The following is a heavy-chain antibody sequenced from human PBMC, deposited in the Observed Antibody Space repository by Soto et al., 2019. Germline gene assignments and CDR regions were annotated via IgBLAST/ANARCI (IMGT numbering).Heavy chain of an antibody. V-gene: IGHV3-23*01. CDR1: GFIFTSYA. CDR2: INVDDST. CDR3: AKNYYFDY. Sequence: EVQLLESGGDLVQPGGSLRLTCAASGFIFTSYAMSWVRQVPGKGLEWVSSINVDDSTYYTESVRGRFTVSRDNSKNTLYLQMNSLRAEDTAIYYCAKNYYFDYWGRGTLVTVSS. J-gene: IGHJ4*02.